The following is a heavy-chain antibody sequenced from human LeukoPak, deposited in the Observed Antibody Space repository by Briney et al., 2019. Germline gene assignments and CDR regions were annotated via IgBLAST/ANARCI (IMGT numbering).Heavy chain of an antibody. J-gene: IGHJ4*02. CDR2: IKPDGSEK. CDR1: GFTFSRFW. CDR3: AGENYFDY. V-gene: IGHV3-7*04. Sequence: GGSLRLSCAGSGFTFSRFWMGWVRKAPGKGLEWVANIKPDGSEKNYGDSVRGRFTISRDNARNSLSLQMNSLRAEDTAVYYCAGENYFDYWGQGTLVTVSS.